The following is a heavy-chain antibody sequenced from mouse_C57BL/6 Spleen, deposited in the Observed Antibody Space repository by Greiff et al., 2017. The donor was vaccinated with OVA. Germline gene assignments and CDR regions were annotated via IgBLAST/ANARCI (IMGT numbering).Heavy chain of an antibody. CDR1: GYTFTSYG. CDR3: ARAGGGYGNYYAMDY. V-gene: IGHV1-81*01. D-gene: IGHD2-1*01. Sequence: VQLQQSGAELARPGASVKLSCKASGYTFTSYGISWVKQRTGQGLEWIGEIYPRSGNTYYNEKFKGKATLTADKSSSTAYMELRSLTSEDSAVYFCARAGGGYGNYYAMDYWGQGTSVTVSS. CDR2: IYPRSGNT. J-gene: IGHJ4*01.